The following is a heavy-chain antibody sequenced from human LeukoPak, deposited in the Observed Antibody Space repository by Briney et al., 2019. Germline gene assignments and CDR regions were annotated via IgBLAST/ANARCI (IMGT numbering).Heavy chain of an antibody. V-gene: IGHV3-23*01. CDR1: GFTFSSYA. CDR2: ITANGGGT. J-gene: IGHJ4*02. CDR3: ARRSPNYYFDY. Sequence: GGSLRLSCAASGFTFSSYAMSWVRQAPGKGLEWVSSITANGGGTYYADSVKGRFSISRDNSRNTLYLQVTSLRAEDTAVYYCARRSPNYYFDYWGQGTPVTVSS.